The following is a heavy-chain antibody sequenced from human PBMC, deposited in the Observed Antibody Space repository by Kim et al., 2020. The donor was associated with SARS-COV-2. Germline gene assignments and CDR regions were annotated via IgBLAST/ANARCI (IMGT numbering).Heavy chain of an antibody. J-gene: IGHJ4*02. V-gene: IGHV2-70*13. CDR2: IDWDGDK. Sequence: SGPTLVNPTQTLTLTCTFSGFSLTTSGMCVTWIRQPPGKALEWLAMIDWDGDKHYSTSLRSRLTISKDNSKNQVILTMTNMDPVDTATFYCARIRRDSSSGYQKIDQWGRGTLVTVSS. CDR3: ARIRRDSSSGYQKIDQ. CDR1: GFSLTTSGMC. D-gene: IGHD3-22*01.